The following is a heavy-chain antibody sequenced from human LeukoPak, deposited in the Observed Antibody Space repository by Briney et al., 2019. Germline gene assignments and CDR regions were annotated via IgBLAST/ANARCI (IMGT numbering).Heavy chain of an antibody. J-gene: IGHJ4*02. CDR1: GFTFRRSA. Sequence: GGSLRLSCAASGFTFRRSAMTWVRQPPGKGLDWVSSISSSGNTYYADSVKGRFTISRDNSKNMLYLEMNSLRAEDTAVYYCVKGRISEDGLDFWGQGTLVTVSS. V-gene: IGHV3-23*01. CDR3: VKGRISEDGLDF. D-gene: IGHD6-13*01. CDR2: ISSSGNT.